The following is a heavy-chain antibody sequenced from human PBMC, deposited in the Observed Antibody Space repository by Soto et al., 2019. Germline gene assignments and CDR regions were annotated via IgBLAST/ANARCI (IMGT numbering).Heavy chain of an antibody. V-gene: IGHV1-3*04. J-gene: IGHJ4*02. CDR2: INTGNGIS. D-gene: IGHD3-22*01. Sequence: ASVKVSCKASGNSFSSYAIHWVRQAPGQRLEWMGWINTGNGISKYSQKFQDRVTITWDTSASTAYMELSRLRSEDTAVYYCAKDSSGYYYWGQGTRVTVSS. CDR1: GNSFSSYA. CDR3: AKDSSGYYY.